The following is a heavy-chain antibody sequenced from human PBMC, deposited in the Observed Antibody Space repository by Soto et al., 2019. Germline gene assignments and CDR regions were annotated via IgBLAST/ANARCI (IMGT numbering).Heavy chain of an antibody. D-gene: IGHD6-19*01. V-gene: IGHV3-30*03. CDR1: GFTFSSYG. Sequence: GGSLRLSCAASGFTFSSYGMHWVRQAPGKGLEWVAVISYDGGNKYYADSVKGRFTISRDNSKNTLYLQMNSLRAEDTAVYYCARGIAVAGTFFGFDYWGQGTLVTVSS. J-gene: IGHJ4*02. CDR2: ISYDGGNK. CDR3: ARGIAVAGTFFGFDY.